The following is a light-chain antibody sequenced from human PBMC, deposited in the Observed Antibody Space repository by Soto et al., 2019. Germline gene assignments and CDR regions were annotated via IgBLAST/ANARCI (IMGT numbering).Light chain of an antibody. CDR3: CSYAGSTNFVL. CDR2: EGS. Sequence: QSALTQPACVSGSPGQSIIISCTGASSDVGTYSLVSWYQQHPGKAPKLMIYEGSRRPSGVSNRFSGSTSDNTASLTISGLQAEDEADYYCCSYAGSTNFVLFGGGTKLTVL. J-gene: IGLJ3*02. V-gene: IGLV2-23*01. CDR1: SSDVGTYSL.